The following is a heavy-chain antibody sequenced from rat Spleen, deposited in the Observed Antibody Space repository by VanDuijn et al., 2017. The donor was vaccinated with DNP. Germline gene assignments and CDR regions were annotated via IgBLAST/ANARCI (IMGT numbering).Heavy chain of an antibody. CDR1: GFNFNDHW. D-gene: IGHD4-3*01. J-gene: IGHJ2*01. CDR2: FNKDSRTK. Sequence: EVSLVESGGGLVQPGRSLKLSCAASGFNFNDHWMGWVRPAPGKGLEWIGGFNKDSRTKKYSPSLKDKLTISRDNAQNTLFLQMSNMGSEETATYYCVRERSGVDHWGQGVMVTVSS. V-gene: IGHV4-2*01. CDR3: VRERSGVDH.